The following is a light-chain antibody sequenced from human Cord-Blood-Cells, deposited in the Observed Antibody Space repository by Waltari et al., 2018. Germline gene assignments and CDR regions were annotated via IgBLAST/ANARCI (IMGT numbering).Light chain of an antibody. J-gene: IGLJ3*02. CDR1: SSDVGGYNY. V-gene: IGLV2-14*01. CDR2: DVS. CDR3: SSYTSSSTWV. Sequence: QSALTQPASVSGSPGQSITISCTGTSSDVGGYNYVSWYQQHPGKAPKLLTYDVSKRPSGGSNRFSGSKSGNTASLTISGLQAEDEADYYCSSYTSSSTWVFGGGTKLTVL.